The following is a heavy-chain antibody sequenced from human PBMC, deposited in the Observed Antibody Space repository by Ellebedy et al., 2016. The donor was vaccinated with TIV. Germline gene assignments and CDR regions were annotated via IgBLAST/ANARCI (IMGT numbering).Heavy chain of an antibody. CDR1: GGSISSSSYY. J-gene: IGHJ5*02. Sequence: GSLRLXCTVSGGSISSSSYYWGWIRQPPGKGLEWIGSMYYSGSTYYNPSLKSRVTMSVDTSKNQFSLNLRSVTAADTAVYYCAREGYYYDGRHNWFDPWGQGTLVTVSS. V-gene: IGHV4-39*07. D-gene: IGHD3-22*01. CDR3: AREGYYYDGRHNWFDP. CDR2: MYYSGST.